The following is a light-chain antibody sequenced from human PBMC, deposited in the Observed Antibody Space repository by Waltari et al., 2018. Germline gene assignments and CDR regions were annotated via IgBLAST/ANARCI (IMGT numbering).Light chain of an antibody. CDR3: QVWDSSMGV. V-gene: IGLV3-21*04. J-gene: IGLJ2*01. CDR1: NIGSKS. Sequence: SYVLTQPPSVSVAPGKTARITCGGNNIGSKSVHWYQQKPGQAPVLVIYYDSDRPSGIPERFSGSNSGNTATLTISRVEAGDEADYYCQVWDSSMGVFGGGTKLTVL. CDR2: YDS.